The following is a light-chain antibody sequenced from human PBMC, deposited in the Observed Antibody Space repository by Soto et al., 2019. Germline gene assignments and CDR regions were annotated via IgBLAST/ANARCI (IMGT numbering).Light chain of an antibody. CDR1: QGVLYSSNNKNY. CDR3: QQYYSTPLT. CDR2: WAS. J-gene: IGKJ4*01. V-gene: IGKV4-1*01. Sequence: DIVMTHSPCSLSVSLGERATINCKSSQGVLYSSNNKNYLAWYQQKPGQPPKLLIYWASTRESGVPDRFSGSGSGTDFTLTISSLQAEDVAVYYCQQYYSTPLTFGGGTKVDIK.